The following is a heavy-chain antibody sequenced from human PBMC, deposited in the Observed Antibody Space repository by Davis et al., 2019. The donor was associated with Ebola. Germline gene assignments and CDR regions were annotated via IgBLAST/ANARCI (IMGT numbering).Heavy chain of an antibody. J-gene: IGHJ6*02. V-gene: IGHV3-11*01. CDR2: ISSSGSTI. CDR1: GFTFSDYY. Sequence: GGSLRLSCAASGFTFSDYYMSWIRQAPGKGLEWVSYISSSGSTIYYADSVKGRFTISRDNAKNSLYLQMNSLRAEDTAVYYCARDRQGGYYYYYGMDVWGQGTTVTVSS. D-gene: IGHD3-16*01. CDR3: ARDRQGGYYYYYGMDV.